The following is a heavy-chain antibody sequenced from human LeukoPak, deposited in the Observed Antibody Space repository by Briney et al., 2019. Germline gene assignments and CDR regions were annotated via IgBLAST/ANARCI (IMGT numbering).Heavy chain of an antibody. J-gene: IGHJ4*02. D-gene: IGHD3-22*01. CDR2: IYSGGTT. CDR1: GFTVSGNY. CDR3: AKGPLYYYDSSGYFDY. Sequence: GGSLRLSCAVSGFTVSGNYMSWVRQAPGKGLEWVSLIYSGGTTYYADSVKGRFTISRDNSKNTLYLQMNSLRAEDTAVYYCAKGPLYYYDSSGYFDYWGQGTLVTVSS. V-gene: IGHV3-53*01.